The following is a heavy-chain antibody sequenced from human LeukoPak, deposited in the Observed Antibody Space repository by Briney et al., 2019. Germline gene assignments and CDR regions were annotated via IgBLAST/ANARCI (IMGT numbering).Heavy chain of an antibody. D-gene: IGHD6-6*01. Sequence: SETLSLTCTVSGGSISNYYWSWIRQPAGKGLEWIGRIYTSGSTNYNPSLRSRVTMSVDTSKNQFSLKLDSVTAADTAVYYCARDVRRSSSSSNSYYYYMHVWGKGTTVTVSS. CDR3: ARDVRRSSSSSNSYYYYMHV. V-gene: IGHV4-4*07. CDR1: GGSISNYY. CDR2: IYTSGST. J-gene: IGHJ6*03.